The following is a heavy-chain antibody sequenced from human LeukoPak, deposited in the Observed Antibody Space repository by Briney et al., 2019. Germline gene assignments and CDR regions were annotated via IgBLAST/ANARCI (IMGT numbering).Heavy chain of an antibody. D-gene: IGHD5-24*01. J-gene: IGHJ5*02. CDR3: ARENRDGYNPYNWFDP. Sequence: GGSLRLSCAASGFSFHSYWMSWVRQAPGKGLEWVANIKQEGSEKFYVDSVKGRFTISRDNAKNSLYLQMNSLRAEDTGIYYCARENRDGYNPYNWFDPWGQGTLVTVSS. V-gene: IGHV3-7*01. CDR1: GFSFHSYW. CDR2: IKQEGSEK.